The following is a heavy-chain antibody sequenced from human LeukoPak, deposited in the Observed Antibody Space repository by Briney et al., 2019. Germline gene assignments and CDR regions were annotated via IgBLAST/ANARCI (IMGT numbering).Heavy chain of an antibody. D-gene: IGHD6-13*01. CDR2: ISYDGSNE. J-gene: IGHJ4*02. Sequence: GRSLGLSCAASGFTFSSYVMHWVRQAPGKGLEWVAIISYDGSNEYYADSVKGRFTISRDNAKNSLYLQMNSLRAEDTAVYYCARGQHYFDYWGQGTLVTVSS. CDR3: ARGQHYFDY. CDR1: GFTFSSYV. V-gene: IGHV3-30*04.